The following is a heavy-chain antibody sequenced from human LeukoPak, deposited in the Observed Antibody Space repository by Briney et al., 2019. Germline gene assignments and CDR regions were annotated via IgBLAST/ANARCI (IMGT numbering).Heavy chain of an antibody. CDR3: ARGQYHMDV. Sequence: PGGSLRFSCAASGFTFSSYGMHWVRQAPGKGLEWVAMISQDGSNQYYGDSVKGRTTISRDNSKNTVSLQMNSLRDEDTAVYYCARGQYHMDVWGKGTTVTVSS. J-gene: IGHJ6*03. CDR2: ISQDGSNQ. CDR1: GFTFSSYG. V-gene: IGHV3-30*03.